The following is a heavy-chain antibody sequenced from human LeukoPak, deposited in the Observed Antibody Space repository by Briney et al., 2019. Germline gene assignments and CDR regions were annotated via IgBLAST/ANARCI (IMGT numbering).Heavy chain of an antibody. CDR1: GFTFDDYA. D-gene: IGHD2-2*01. CDR2: ISWNSGSTI. CDR3: ARDRECSSTSCNDWFDP. V-gene: IGHV3-9*01. Sequence: GRSLRLSCAASGFTFDDYAMHWVRQAPGKGLEWVSGISWNSGSTIYYADSAKGRFTISRDNAKNSLYLQMNSLRAEDTAVYYCARDRECSSTSCNDWFDPWGQGTLVTVSS. J-gene: IGHJ5*02.